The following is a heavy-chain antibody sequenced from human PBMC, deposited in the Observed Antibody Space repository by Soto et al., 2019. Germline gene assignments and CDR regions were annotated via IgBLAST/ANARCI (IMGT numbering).Heavy chain of an antibody. D-gene: IGHD6-19*01. V-gene: IGHV3-23*01. CDR1: GFTFSTYA. CDR2: ISGSGDST. J-gene: IGHJ4*02. Sequence: EVQLLESGGGLVQPGGSLRLSCAASGFTFSTYAMNWVRQAPGKGLEWVSGISGSGDSTYYADSVKGRFTVSRDNSKKTLYLQMNCLRAEDTAGFYCAKERSSGWSFDYWGQGTLVTVSS. CDR3: AKERSSGWSFDY.